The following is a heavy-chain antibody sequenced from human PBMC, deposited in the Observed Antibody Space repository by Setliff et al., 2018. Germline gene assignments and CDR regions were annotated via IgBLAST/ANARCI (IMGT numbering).Heavy chain of an antibody. Sequence: LSLTCAVYGGSLSGYYWSWIRQPPGKGLEWIGEINHSGSTNYNPSLKSRVTISVDTSKNQFSLKLSSVTAADTAVYYCARRYNFWSGYLDYWGQGTLVTVSS. D-gene: IGHD3-3*01. J-gene: IGHJ4*02. V-gene: IGHV4-34*01. CDR3: ARRYNFWSGYLDY. CDR2: INHSGST. CDR1: GGSLSGYY.